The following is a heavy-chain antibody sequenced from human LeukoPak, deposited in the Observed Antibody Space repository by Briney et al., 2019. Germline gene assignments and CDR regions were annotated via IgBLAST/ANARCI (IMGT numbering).Heavy chain of an antibody. J-gene: IGHJ4*02. Sequence: PGGSLRLSCTASGFTFSSHWMTWVRQAPGKGLEWVANTNEAGSGQNYVGSVKGRFTVSRDNAKNSLYLQMNSLRVEDTAIYYCSNKGDYWGQGTLVTVSS. CDR2: TNEAGSGQ. V-gene: IGHV3-7*01. CDR1: GFTFSSHW. CDR3: SNKGDY.